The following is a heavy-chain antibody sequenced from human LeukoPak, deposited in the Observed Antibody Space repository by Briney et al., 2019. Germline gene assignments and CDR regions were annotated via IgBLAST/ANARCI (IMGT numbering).Heavy chain of an antibody. Sequence: GGSLRLSCAASGFTFSSHWMHWVRQAPGKGLVWVSRINSDGSSTDYADSVKGRVTISRDNAKNTVYLQMNSLRAEDTAVYYCARVLSGSWDWFDPWGQGTLVTVSS. D-gene: IGHD3-22*01. CDR2: INSDGSST. CDR1: GFTFSSHW. V-gene: IGHV3-74*01. CDR3: ARVLSGSWDWFDP. J-gene: IGHJ5*02.